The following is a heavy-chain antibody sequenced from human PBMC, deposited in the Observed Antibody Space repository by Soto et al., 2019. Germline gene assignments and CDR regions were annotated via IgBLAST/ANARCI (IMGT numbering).Heavy chain of an antibody. CDR2: IDPSDSYT. Sequence: GESLKISCKGSGYSFTSYWISWVRQMPGKGLEWMGRIDPSDSYTNYSPSFQGHVTISADKSISTAYLQWSSLKASDTAMYYCARHHDIVATWGRVGDFDYWGQGTLVTVSS. CDR3: ARHHDIVATWGRVGDFDY. V-gene: IGHV5-10-1*01. D-gene: IGHD5-12*01. J-gene: IGHJ4*02. CDR1: GYSFTSYW.